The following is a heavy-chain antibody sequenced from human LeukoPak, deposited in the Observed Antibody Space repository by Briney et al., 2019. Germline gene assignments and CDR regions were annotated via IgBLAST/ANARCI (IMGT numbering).Heavy chain of an antibody. CDR3: ARGGMVRGSPFDY. J-gene: IGHJ4*02. CDR1: GDSVSSNSAA. D-gene: IGHD3-10*01. Sequence: SQTLSLTCAISGDSVSSNSAAWTWIRQSPSRGLEWLGRTYYRSKWYNDYAVSVKSRITINPDTSKNQFSLQLNSVTPEDTAVYYCARGGMVRGSPFDYWGQGILVTVSS. CDR2: TYYRSKWYN. V-gene: IGHV6-1*01.